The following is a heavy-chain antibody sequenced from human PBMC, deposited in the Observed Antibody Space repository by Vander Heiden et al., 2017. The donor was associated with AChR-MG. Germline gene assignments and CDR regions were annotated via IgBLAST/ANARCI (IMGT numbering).Heavy chain of an antibody. J-gene: IGHJ6*04. CDR1: GYSIRSTYY. D-gene: IGHD3-3*01. V-gene: IGHV4-38-2*01. Sequence: QVQLQESGPGLMKPSETLSLTCAVSGYSIRSTYYWGWIRQPPGKGLEWIGSIYHSGSTYYNPSLKSRVTIFVDTSKNQFSLKLSSVTAADTAVYYCARLVFGSVDVWGTGTTVTVSS. CDR3: ARLVFGSVDV. CDR2: IYHSGST.